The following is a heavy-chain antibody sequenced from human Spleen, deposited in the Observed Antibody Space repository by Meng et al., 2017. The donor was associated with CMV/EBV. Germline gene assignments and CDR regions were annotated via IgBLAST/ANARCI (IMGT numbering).Heavy chain of an antibody. V-gene: IGHV3-23*01. J-gene: IGHJ6*02. CDR2: ISGGGANT. CDR3: AKAVVSVYYYYGMDV. CDR1: GFTFSNYA. Sequence: GESLKISCAASGFTFSNYAMSWVRQAPGKGLEWVSAISGGGANTFYAVSVKGRFTISRDNSKNTLYLQMNTLRAEDTVVYYCAKAVVSVYYYYGMDVWGHGTTVTVSS. D-gene: IGHD2-15*01.